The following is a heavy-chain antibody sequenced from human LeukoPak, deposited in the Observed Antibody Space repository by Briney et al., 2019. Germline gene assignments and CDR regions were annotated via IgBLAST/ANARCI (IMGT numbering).Heavy chain of an antibody. D-gene: IGHD6-19*01. CDR1: GFSFSNSA. CDR3: AKGIYSSGWSYFDY. CDR2: LSATGVTT. Sequence: GGSLRLSCAASGFSFSNSAMSWVRQAPGKGLEWVSTLSATGVTTYYADSVKGRFTISRDNSENTLYLQMNSLRAEDTAVYYCAKGIYSSGWSYFDYRGHGTLVTVSS. J-gene: IGHJ4*01. V-gene: IGHV3-23*01.